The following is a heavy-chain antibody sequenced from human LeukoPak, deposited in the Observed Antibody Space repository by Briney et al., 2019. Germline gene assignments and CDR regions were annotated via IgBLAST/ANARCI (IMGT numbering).Heavy chain of an antibody. CDR2: ITRVSTYI. CDR1: GFTFSDFA. V-gene: IGHV3-21*01. D-gene: IGHD4-17*01. J-gene: IGHJ3*02. Sequence: GGSLRLSCAAYGFTFSDFAMNWVRQAPGKGLEGVSSITRVSTYIYYAESVQGRFTISRDNHKDLLYLQLNSLRGDDTGIYYCTRDRNDYGDPDAFDIWGQGTVVTVSS. CDR3: TRDRNDYGDPDAFDI.